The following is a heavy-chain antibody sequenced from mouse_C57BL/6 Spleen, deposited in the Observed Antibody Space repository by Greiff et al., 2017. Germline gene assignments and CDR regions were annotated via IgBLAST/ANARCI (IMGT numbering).Heavy chain of an antibody. CDR3: AKRESNYYGSSYCYFDG. J-gene: IGHJ1*03. Sequence: VQLQQPGAELVMPGASVKLSCKASGYTFTSYWMHWVKQRPGQGLEWIGEIDPSDSYTNYNQKFKGKSTLTVDKSSSTAYMQLSSLTSEDSAVYYCAKRESNYYGSSYCYFDGWGTGTTVTVSS. CDR1: GYTFTSYW. CDR2: IDPSDSYT. V-gene: IGHV1-69*01. D-gene: IGHD1-1*01.